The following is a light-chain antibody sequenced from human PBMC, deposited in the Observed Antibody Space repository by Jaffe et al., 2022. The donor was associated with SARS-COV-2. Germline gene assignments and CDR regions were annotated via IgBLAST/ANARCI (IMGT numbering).Light chain of an antibody. CDR1: SSDVGGYNY. J-gene: IGLJ1*01. CDR3: CSYAGGPYV. V-gene: IGLV2-11*01. CDR2: DVT. Sequence: QSALTQPRSVSGSPGQSVTISCTGTSSDVGGYNYVSWYQHHPGKAPKLMIYDVTKRPSGVPDRFYGSKSGNTASLTISGLQADDEADYYCCSYAGGPYVFGSGTTVTVL.